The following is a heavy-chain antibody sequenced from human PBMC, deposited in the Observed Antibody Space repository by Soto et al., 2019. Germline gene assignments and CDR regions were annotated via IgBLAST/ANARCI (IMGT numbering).Heavy chain of an antibody. CDR3: ASGHPLGMDV. CDR1: GFTVSRTY. CDR2: LYTGTDT. V-gene: IGHV3-53*01. Sequence: GGSLRLSCAASGFTVSRTYLTWVRQAPGKGLEWVAILYTGTDTVYADSVKGRFTISRDSSENTFYLQMNSLRAEDTAMYYCASGHPLGMDVWGQGSTVTVSS. J-gene: IGHJ6*02.